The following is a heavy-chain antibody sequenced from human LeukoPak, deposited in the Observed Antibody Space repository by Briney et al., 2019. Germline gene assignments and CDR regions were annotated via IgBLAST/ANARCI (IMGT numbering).Heavy chain of an antibody. J-gene: IGHJ4*02. Sequence: SETLSLTCTVSGGSISSSSFYWGWIGQPPEKGLEWIGSFYYTGSTYYNPALKSRVTISVDTSKNQFSLRLSSVTAADTAFYYCVRPGIVGATAFDYWGQGTLVTVSS. D-gene: IGHD1-26*01. CDR3: VRPGIVGATAFDY. CDR1: GGSISSSSFY. CDR2: FYYTGST. V-gene: IGHV4-39*01.